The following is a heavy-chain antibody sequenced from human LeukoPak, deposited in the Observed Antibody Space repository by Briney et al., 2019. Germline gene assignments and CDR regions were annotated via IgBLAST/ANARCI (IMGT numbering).Heavy chain of an antibody. J-gene: IGHJ4*02. CDR2: ISGSGGST. V-gene: IGHV3-23*01. CDR1: GFTFSSYG. Sequence: GGSLRLSCAASGFTFSSYGMSWVRQAPGKGLEWVSAISGSGGSTYYADSVKGRFTISRDNSKNTMYLQMNSLRAEDTAVYHCAKVDRRSDLPYYFDYWGQGTLVTVSS. CDR3: AKVDRRSDLPYYFDY.